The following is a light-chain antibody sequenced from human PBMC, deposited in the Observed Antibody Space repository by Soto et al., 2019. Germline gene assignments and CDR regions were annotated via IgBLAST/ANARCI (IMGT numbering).Light chain of an antibody. CDR1: ETISSHY. CDR2: GAS. V-gene: IGKV3-20*01. J-gene: IGKJ3*01. Sequence: EIVLMQSPDTLSLSPGERATLSCRASETISSHYIAWYQQKPGQAPRLLIFGASTRAIGIPDRFSGSWSGTDFTLTISRLEPEDFAVYYCQNFGDSPFTFGPGTKVDIK. CDR3: QNFGDSPFT.